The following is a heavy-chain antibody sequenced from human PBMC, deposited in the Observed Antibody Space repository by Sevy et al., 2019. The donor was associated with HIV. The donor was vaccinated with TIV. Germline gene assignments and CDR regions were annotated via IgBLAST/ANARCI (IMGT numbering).Heavy chain of an antibody. CDR2: IKRKTDGGTT. CDR3: TTDRYTAIVTLDY. J-gene: IGHJ4*02. V-gene: IGHV3-15*07. D-gene: IGHD5-18*01. CDR1: GFTFSNAW. Sequence: GGSLRLSCAASGFTFSNAWMNWVRQAPGKGLEWVGRIKRKTDGGTTNYVAPVKGRFTISRDDSKNTLYLQMNSLKTEDMAVYYCTTDRYTAIVTLDYWGQGTLVTVSS.